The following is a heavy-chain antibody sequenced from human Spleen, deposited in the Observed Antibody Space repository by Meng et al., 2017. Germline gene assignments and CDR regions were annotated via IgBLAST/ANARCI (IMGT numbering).Heavy chain of an antibody. Sequence: SVKVSCKAPGGIFSNSVVGWVRQAPGQGLEWMGGINGVFGTTNYAQKFQGRVTMTTDTSTSTAYMELRSLRSDDTAMYYCARGPHLTTVTTRCDNWFDPWGQGTLVTVS. V-gene: IGHV1-69*05. CDR3: ARGPHLTTVTTRCDNWFDP. CDR2: INGVFGTT. J-gene: IGHJ5*02. D-gene: IGHD4-11*01. CDR1: GGIFSNSV.